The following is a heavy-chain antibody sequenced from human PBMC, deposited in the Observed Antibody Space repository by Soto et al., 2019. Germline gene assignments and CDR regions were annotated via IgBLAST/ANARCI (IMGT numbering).Heavy chain of an antibody. J-gene: IGHJ5*02. Sequence: PGGSLRLSCAASRFTSSNAWMNWVRQAPGKELGWVGRIKSKTDGGTTDNAAPVKGIFTISRDDLKNTLYLQLNSLRTVDTAVYYCTAYPAYYEHWSAYLGWFDPWGQGTLVTVSS. V-gene: IGHV3-15*01. D-gene: IGHD3-3*01. CDR3: TAYPAYYEHWSAYLGWFDP. CDR2: IKSKTDGGTT. CDR1: RFTSSNAW.